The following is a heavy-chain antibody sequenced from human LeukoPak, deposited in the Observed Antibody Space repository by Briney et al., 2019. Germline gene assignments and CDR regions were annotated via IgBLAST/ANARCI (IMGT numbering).Heavy chain of an antibody. CDR1: GFTFSSYS. CDR3: ARSLLGYSGYDIDY. D-gene: IGHD5-12*01. J-gene: IGHJ4*02. V-gene: IGHV3-23*01. Sequence: GGSLRLSCAASGFTFSSYSMTWVRQTPGKGLEWVSGISDSGDSTYYADSVKGRFTISRDNSKNTLYLQMNSLRAEDTAVYYCARSLLGYSGYDIDYWGQGTLVTVSS. CDR2: ISDSGDST.